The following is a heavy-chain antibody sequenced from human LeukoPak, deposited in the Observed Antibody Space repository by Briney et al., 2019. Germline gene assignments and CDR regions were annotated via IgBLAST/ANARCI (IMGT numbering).Heavy chain of an antibody. J-gene: IGHJ5*02. D-gene: IGHD3-9*01. V-gene: IGHV5-51*01. CDR3: ARRSDISASPNWFDP. CDR1: GYRFLNHW. Sequence: GESLKISCKASGYRFLNHWIGWVRQMLGKGLEWMGIIHSDDSDTRYSPSFRGHVTMSVDKSATTAYLQWDTLKASDTAIYYCARRSDISASPNWFDPWGQGTLVIVSS. CDR2: IHSDDSDT.